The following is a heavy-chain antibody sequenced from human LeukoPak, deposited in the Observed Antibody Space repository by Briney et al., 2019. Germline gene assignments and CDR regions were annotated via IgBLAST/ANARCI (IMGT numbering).Heavy chain of an antibody. CDR2: INHSGRT. V-gene: IGHV4-34*01. CDR3: ARGSPKLGYCSSTSCSVFDY. D-gene: IGHD2-2*01. J-gene: IGHJ4*02. Sequence: PSETLSLTCAVYGGSFSGYYWSWIPQPPGKGLEWIGEINHSGRTNYNPSLKSRVTISVDTSKNQFSLKLSSVTAADTAVYYCARGSPKLGYCSSTSCSVFDYWGQGTLVTVSS. CDR1: GGSFSGYY.